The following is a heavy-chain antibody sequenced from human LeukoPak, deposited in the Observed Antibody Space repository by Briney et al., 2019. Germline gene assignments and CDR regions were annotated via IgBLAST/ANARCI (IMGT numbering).Heavy chain of an antibody. CDR3: AKDLHLHTYDFWTGTTVGRGFDY. J-gene: IGHJ4*02. V-gene: IGHV3-23*01. D-gene: IGHD3-3*01. CDR2: ISGSGGST. CDR1: GFTLSSYS. Sequence: GGSLRLSCAASGFTLSSYSMNWVRQAPGKGLEWVSAISGSGGSTYYADSVKGRFTISRDNSKNTLYLQMNSLRAEDTAVYYCAKDLHLHTYDFWTGTTVGRGFDYWGQGTLVTVSS.